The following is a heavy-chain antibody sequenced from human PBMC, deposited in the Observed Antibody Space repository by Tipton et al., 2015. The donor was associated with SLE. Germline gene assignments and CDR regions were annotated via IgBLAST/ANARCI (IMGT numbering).Heavy chain of an antibody. D-gene: IGHD4-17*01. CDR2: IYYSGST. CDR1: GGSISSHY. CDR3: ARVTDDYGDYAPH. J-gene: IGHJ1*01. Sequence: TLSLTCTVSGGSISSHYWRWIRQPPGKGLEWIGYIYYSGSTNYNPSLKSRVTISVDTSKNQFSLKLSSVTAADTAVYYCARVTDDYGDYAPHWGQGTLVTVSS. V-gene: IGHV4-59*08.